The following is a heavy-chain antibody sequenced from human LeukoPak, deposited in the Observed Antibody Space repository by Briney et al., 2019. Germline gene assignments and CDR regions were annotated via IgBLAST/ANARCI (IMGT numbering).Heavy chain of an antibody. J-gene: IGHJ4*02. CDR1: GYTFTSYA. V-gene: IGHV7-4-1*02. Sequence: ASVKVSCKASGYTFTSYAMNWVRQAPGQGLEWMGWINSNTGNPTYAQGLTGRFVFFWDTSVSTAYLQISSLKAEDTAVYYCARVRYTSGLYYFESWGQGTLVIVSS. D-gene: IGHD6-19*01. CDR2: INSNTGNP. CDR3: ARVRYTSGLYYFES.